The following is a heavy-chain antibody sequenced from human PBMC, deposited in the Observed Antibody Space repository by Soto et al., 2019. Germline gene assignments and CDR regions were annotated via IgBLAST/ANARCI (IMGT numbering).Heavy chain of an antibody. J-gene: IGHJ4*01. CDR2: ISGSGGNT. V-gene: IGHV3-23*01. CDR3: AKETPGTLDY. Sequence: GGSLRLSCAASGFTFSYDAMSGVRQAPGKGLEWVSAISGSGGNTYYADSVKGRFTISRDQSRTTLYLQMNSLRVDDTAVYYCAKETPGTLDYWAHGILGTVGS. CDR1: GFTFSYDA. D-gene: IGHD1-1*01.